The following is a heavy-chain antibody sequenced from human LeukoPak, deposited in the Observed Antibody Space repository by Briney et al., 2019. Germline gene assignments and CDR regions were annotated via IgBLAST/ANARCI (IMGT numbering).Heavy chain of an antibody. CDR1: GGTFSSYA. V-gene: IGHV1-69*13. J-gene: IGHJ4*02. Sequence: SVKVSCKASGGTFSSYAISWVRQAPGQGLEWMGGIIPIFGTANYAQKFQGRVTITADESTSTAYMELSSLRSEDTAVYYCARGDSSGYRVLYYFDYWGQGTLVTVSS. CDR2: IIPIFGTA. D-gene: IGHD3-22*01. CDR3: ARGDSSGYRVLYYFDY.